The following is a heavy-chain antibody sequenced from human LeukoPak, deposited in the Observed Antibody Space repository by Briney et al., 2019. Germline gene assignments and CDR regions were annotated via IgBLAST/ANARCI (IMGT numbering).Heavy chain of an antibody. CDR1: GGSISSYY. Sequence: SETLSLTCTVSGGSISSYYWSWIRQPPGKGLEWIGYIYYSGSTNYNPSLKSRVTISVDTSKNQFSLKLSSVTAADTAVYYCARHRRLYPVDYWGQGTLVTVSS. D-gene: IGHD1-14*01. CDR2: IYYSGST. V-gene: IGHV4-59*08. CDR3: ARHRRLYPVDY. J-gene: IGHJ4*02.